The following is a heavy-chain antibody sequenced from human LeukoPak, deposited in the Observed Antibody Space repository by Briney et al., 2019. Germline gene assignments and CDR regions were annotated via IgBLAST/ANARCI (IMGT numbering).Heavy chain of an antibody. J-gene: IGHJ5*02. CDR1: GGSINSTLYY. D-gene: IGHD3/OR15-3a*01. Sequence: SETLSLTCSVSGGSINSTLYYWVWIRQPPGKGLEWIGSIYSRGSTYYHPSLKSRVTMSMDTSKNQFSLNVISVTAADTAFYYCARDDLSRGGFDPWGQGVLVTVSS. V-gene: IGHV4-39*07. CDR2: IYSRGST. CDR3: ARDDLSRGGFDP.